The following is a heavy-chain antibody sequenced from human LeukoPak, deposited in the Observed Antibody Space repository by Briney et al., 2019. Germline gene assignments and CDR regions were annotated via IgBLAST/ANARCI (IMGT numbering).Heavy chain of an antibody. CDR2: IKQDGSEK. D-gene: IGHD5-24*01. J-gene: IGHJ4*02. V-gene: IGHV3-7*01. CDR3: AREGGMATDS. CDR1: GFTFSSYW. Sequence: GGSLTLSCAASGFTFSSYWMSWLGQAPGEGLEWVANIKQDGSEKYYVDSVTGRFTISRDNAKNSLYLQMNSLRAEDTAVYYCAREGGMATDSWGQGTLVTVSS.